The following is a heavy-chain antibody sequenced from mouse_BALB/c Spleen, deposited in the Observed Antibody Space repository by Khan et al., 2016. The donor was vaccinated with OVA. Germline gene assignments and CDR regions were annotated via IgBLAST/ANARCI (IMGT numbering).Heavy chain of an antibody. Sequence: VQLQQPGAELVRPGALVKMSCKASGFNIKDYYMHWVKQRPEQGLEWIGWIDPENGNTIYDPKFQGKASITADTSSNTANLQLSSLASEDTAVYYCARSGYSAWFAYWGQGTLVTVSA. CDR2: IDPENGNT. CDR3: ARSGYSAWFAY. J-gene: IGHJ3*01. CDR1: GFNIKDYY. V-gene: IGHV14-1*02.